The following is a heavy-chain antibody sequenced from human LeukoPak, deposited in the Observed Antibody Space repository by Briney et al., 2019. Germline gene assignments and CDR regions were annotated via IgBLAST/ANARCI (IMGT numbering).Heavy chain of an antibody. CDR3: AKDPTDGSGYYMDV. CDR1: GFTFSSYG. D-gene: IGHD3-10*01. J-gene: IGHJ6*03. CDR2: IRYDGSNK. V-gene: IGHV3-30*02. Sequence: GGSLRLSCAASGFTFSSYGMHWVRQAPGKGLEWVAFIRYDGSNKYYADSVKGRFTISRDNSKNTLYLQMNSLRAEDTAVYYCAKDPTDGSGYYMDVWGKGTTVTISS.